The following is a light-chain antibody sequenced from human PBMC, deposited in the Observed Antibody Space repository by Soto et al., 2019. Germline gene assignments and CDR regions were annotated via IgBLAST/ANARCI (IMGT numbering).Light chain of an antibody. J-gene: IGKJ1*01. Sequence: EIVMTQSPATLSLSPGERATLSCRASQSVNSNLAWYQQKAGQAPRLLIYGTSTRAAGIPARFSGSGSGTDFTLTISCLQSEDFATYYCQQYYSYPPTFGQGTKVDIK. CDR1: QSVNSN. CDR3: QQYYSYPPT. V-gene: IGKV3-15*01. CDR2: GTS.